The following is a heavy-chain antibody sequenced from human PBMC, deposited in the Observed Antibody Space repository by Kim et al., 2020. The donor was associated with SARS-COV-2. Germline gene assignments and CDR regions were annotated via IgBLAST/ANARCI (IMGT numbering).Heavy chain of an antibody. Sequence: SETLSLTCTVSGGSISSYYWSWIRQPPGKGLEWIGYIYYSGSTNYNPSLKSRVTISVDTSKNQFSLKLSSVTAADTAVYYCATTTVGPYGAFDIWGQGTMVTVSS. D-gene: IGHD4-17*01. CDR2: IYYSGST. CDR1: GGSISSYY. CDR3: ATTTVGPYGAFDI. V-gene: IGHV4-59*08. J-gene: IGHJ3*02.